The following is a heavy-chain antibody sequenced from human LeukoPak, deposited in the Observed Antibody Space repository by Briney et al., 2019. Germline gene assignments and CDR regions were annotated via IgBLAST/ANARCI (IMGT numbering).Heavy chain of an antibody. Sequence: GRSLRLSCAASGFTFSSYGMHWVRQAPGKGLEWVAVISYDGSNKYYADSVKGRFTISRDNSKNTLYLQMNSLRAEDTAVYYCARDCTPYYYDSSGYYTSSGIDYWGQGTLVTVSS. CDR1: GFTFSSYG. V-gene: IGHV3-30*03. D-gene: IGHD3-22*01. CDR3: ARDCTPYYYDSSGYYTSSGIDY. CDR2: ISYDGSNK. J-gene: IGHJ4*02.